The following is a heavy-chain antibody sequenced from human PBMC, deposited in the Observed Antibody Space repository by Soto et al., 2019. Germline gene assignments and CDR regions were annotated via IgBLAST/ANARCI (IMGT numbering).Heavy chain of an antibody. CDR3: ASGEAVAAAFDI. J-gene: IGHJ3*02. CDR1: GLSVSSSY. V-gene: IGHV3-53*04. D-gene: IGHD6-19*01. CDR2: IYSGGST. Sequence: GGSRRLSCAASGLSVSSSYMSWVRQAPGKGLEWVSVIYSGGSTYYADSVKGRFTISRHNSKNTLYLQMNSLRAEDTAVYYCASGEAVAAAFDIWGQGTMVPVS.